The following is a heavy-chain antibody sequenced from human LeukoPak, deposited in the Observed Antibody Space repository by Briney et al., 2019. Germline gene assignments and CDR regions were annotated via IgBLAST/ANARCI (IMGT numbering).Heavy chain of an antibody. CDR3: TTFSLPDY. CDR1: GLTFSGSA. Sequence: GGSLRLSCATYGLTFSGSAMHWVRQASGKGLEWVGRIRSKANNYTTAYAASVKGRFTIFRDDSMNTAYLQMNSLKIEDTAVYYCTTFSLPDYWGQGTLVTVSS. J-gene: IGHJ4*02. V-gene: IGHV3-73*01. CDR2: IRSKANNYTT.